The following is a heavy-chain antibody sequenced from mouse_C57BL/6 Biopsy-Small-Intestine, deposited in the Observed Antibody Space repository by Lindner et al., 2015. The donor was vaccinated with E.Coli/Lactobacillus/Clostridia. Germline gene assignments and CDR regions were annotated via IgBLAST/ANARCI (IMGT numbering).Heavy chain of an antibody. D-gene: IGHD4-1*01. CDR1: GYTFTDYT. CDR3: ARHEYLGPWFAY. CDR2: FFPRSGSL. J-gene: IGHJ3*01. V-gene: IGHV1-62-2*01. Sequence: VQLQESGAELVKPGASVKLSCKASGYTFTDYTIHWVKQRSGQGLEWIGWFFPRSGSLKYNERFKDKATLTAGKSSSTVYMELSRLTSEDSAVYFCARHEYLGPWFAYWGQGALVTVSA.